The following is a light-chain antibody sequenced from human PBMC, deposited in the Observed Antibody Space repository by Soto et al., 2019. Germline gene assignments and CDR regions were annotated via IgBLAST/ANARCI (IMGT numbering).Light chain of an antibody. CDR3: EQYNYWSAWS. J-gene: IGKJ3*01. CDR1: QSVSSN. V-gene: IGKV3-15*01. Sequence: EIVMTQSPATLSVSPGERATLSSRASQSVSSNLAWYQQKPGQAPRILSYGSCTSATGIPARFSGTPSGTEFTATVSAVQSEAIPVFYCEQYNYWSAWSCGPATKVDIK. CDR2: GSC.